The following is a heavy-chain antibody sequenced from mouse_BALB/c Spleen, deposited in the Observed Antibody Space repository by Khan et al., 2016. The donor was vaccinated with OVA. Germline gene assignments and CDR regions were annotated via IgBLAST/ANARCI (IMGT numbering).Heavy chain of an antibody. CDR1: GYSITSDYA. V-gene: IGHV3-2*02. CDR2: ISYGGST. D-gene: IGHD1-1*01. CDR3: ARKNYYGYAMDY. J-gene: IGHJ4*01. Sequence: EVQLQESGPGLVKPSQSLSLTCTVTGYSITSDYAWDWIRQFPGNKLEWMGYISYGGSTSYNPSLKSRISITRETSKNQFFLQLNSLTTEDTATYYCARKNYYGYAMDYWGQGTSVTVSS.